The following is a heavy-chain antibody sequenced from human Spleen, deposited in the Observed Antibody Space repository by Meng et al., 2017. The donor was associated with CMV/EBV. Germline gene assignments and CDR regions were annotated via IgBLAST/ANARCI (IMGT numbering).Heavy chain of an antibody. Sequence: GGSLRLSCAASGFTFSSYAMSWVRQAPGKGLEWISGITGSGTGTYYADSVKGRFTISRDNSKNTLYLQMNSLRAEDTAVYYCAKVVLSGSYDYYGMDVWGQGTTVTVSS. CDR2: ITGSGTGT. CDR1: GFTFSSYA. V-gene: IGHV3-23*01. D-gene: IGHD1-26*01. J-gene: IGHJ6*02. CDR3: AKVVLSGSYDYYGMDV.